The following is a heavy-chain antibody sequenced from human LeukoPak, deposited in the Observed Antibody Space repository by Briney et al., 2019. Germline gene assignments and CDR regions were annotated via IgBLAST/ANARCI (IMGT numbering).Heavy chain of an antibody. D-gene: IGHD4-17*01. V-gene: IGHV4-30-4*01. CDR2: IYYSGST. J-gene: IGHJ5*02. CDR3: ARMTTVTTVRVHWFDP. Sequence: SQTLSLTCTVSGGSISSDDYYWSWIRQPPGKGLEWIGYIYYSGSTYYNPSLKSRFTISVDTSKNQFSLKLSSVTAADTAVYYCARMTTVTTVRVHWFDPWGQGTLVTVSS. CDR1: GGSISSDDYY.